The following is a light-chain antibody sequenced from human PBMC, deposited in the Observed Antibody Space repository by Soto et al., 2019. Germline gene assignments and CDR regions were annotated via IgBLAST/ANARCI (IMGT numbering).Light chain of an antibody. CDR2: DAS. Sequence: EIALTQSPGTLPLTPGERATLSCRASQSVSSSYLAWYQQKPGQAPRLLILDASGRATGIPDRFSGSGSGTDFTLTISRLEPEDFAVYYCQQYGSSPRTFGQGTKVDIK. V-gene: IGKV3-20*01. CDR3: QQYGSSPRT. CDR1: QSVSSSY. J-gene: IGKJ1*01.